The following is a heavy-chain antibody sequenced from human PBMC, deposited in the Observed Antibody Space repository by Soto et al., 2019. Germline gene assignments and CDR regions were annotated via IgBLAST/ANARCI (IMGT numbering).Heavy chain of an antibody. CDR2: VSSTGDSI. D-gene: IGHD2-15*01. V-gene: IGHV3-23*01. J-gene: IGHJ4*02. Sequence: GGSLRLSCAASGFTFSGYAMTWVRQAPGKGLEWASSVSSTGDSIFYADSVKGRFTISRDNSKNTLYLQINSLRAEDTALYYCAYCSGGSCYSAGFDSWGQGTLVTVS. CDR3: AYCSGGSCYSAGFDS. CDR1: GFTFSGYA.